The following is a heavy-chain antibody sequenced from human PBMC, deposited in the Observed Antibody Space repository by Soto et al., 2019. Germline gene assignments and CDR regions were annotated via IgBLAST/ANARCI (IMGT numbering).Heavy chain of an antibody. CDR3: ARDPNFGFILDAMDV. CDR1: GYTFTSYS. V-gene: IGHV1-46*01. D-gene: IGHD2-21*01. CDR2: INPSSGRT. Sequence: QVQLVQSGAEVKKPGASVRVSCKASGYTFTSYSMHWVRQAPGQGLEWMGIINPSSGRTSYAQNFQGRVTMTSDTSTSIVYMEMSSLKSEDTAVYYCARDPNFGFILDAMDVWGQGTTVTVSS. J-gene: IGHJ6*02.